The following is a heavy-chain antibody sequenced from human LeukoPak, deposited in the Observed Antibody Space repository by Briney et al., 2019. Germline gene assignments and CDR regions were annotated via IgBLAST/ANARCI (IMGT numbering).Heavy chain of an antibody. CDR3: ARMLGYSSGWFDY. CDR1: GFTVSSNY. V-gene: IGHV3-53*01. Sequence: GGSLRLSCAASGFTVSSNYMSWVRQAPGKGLEWVSVIYSGGSTYYADSVKGRFTISRDNSKNTLYLQMNSLRAEDTAVYYCARMLGYSSGWFDYWGQGALVTVSS. J-gene: IGHJ4*02. D-gene: IGHD6-19*01. CDR2: IYSGGST.